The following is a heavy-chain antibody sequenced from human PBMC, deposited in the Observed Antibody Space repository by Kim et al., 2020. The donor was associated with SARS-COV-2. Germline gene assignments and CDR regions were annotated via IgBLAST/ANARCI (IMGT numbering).Heavy chain of an antibody. V-gene: IGHV3-30*07. D-gene: IGHD3-9*01. CDR3: ARDYYDILTGYYPEY. J-gene: IGHJ4*02. Sequence: DSVKGRFTISRDNSKNKLYLQMNSRRAEDTAVYYCARDYYDILTGYYPEYWGQGTLVTVSS.